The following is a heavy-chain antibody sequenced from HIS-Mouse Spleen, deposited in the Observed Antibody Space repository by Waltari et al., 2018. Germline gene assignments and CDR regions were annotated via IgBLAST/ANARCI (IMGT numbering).Heavy chain of an antibody. CDR1: GFPFRSLW. D-gene: IGHD5-12*01. Sequence: EVQLVESGGGLVQPGGSLGLSCAASGFPFRSLWMSWVRQAPGKGLEWVANIKQDGSEKYYVDSVKGRFTISRDNAKNSLYLQMNSLRAEDTAVYYCARERRGPGWFDPWGQGTLVTVSS. CDR2: IKQDGSEK. V-gene: IGHV3-7*01. J-gene: IGHJ5*02. CDR3: ARERRGPGWFDP.